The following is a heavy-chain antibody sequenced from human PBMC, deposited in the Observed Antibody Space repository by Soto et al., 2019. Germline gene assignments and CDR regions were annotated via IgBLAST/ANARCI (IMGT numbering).Heavy chain of an antibody. V-gene: IGHV4-61*08. CDR2: IYYSGST. CDR3: ARRYGGTFDY. Sequence: SETLSLTCTVSGGSISSGGYYWSWIRQPPGKGLEWIGYIYYSGSTNYNPSLKSRVTISVDTSKNQFSLKLTSVTAADTAVYYCARRYGGTFDYWGQGTLVTVSS. CDR1: GGSISSGGYY. D-gene: IGHD2-15*01. J-gene: IGHJ4*02.